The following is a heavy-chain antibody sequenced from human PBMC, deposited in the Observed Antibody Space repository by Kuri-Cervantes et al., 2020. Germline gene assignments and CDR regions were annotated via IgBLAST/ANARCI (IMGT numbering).Heavy chain of an antibody. D-gene: IGHD6-13*01. V-gene: IGHV3-11*01. CDR2: ISSSGSTI. CDR1: GFTFSDYY. Sequence: GGSLRLSCAASGFTFSDYYMSWIRQAPGKGLEWVSYISSSGSTIYYADSVKGRFTISRDNAKSSLYLQMNSLGAEDTAVYYCARDLDSSSLLDYWGQGTLVTVSS. J-gene: IGHJ4*02. CDR3: ARDLDSSSLLDY.